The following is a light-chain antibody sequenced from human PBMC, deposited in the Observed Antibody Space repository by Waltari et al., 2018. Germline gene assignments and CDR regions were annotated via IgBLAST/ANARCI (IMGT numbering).Light chain of an antibody. J-gene: IGLJ3*02. V-gene: IGLV4-69*01. Sequence: LVLTQSPSASASLGAAVRLTCTLRGGYSSNVIAWLQPPPGKGPRDLMKVNREGSHRKGDDIPCRFSASKSGTECQLTISSLQSEDEADYFCQAGGHGTWVFGGGTKLTVL. CDR1: GGYSSNV. CDR2: VNREGSH. CDR3: QAGGHGTWV.